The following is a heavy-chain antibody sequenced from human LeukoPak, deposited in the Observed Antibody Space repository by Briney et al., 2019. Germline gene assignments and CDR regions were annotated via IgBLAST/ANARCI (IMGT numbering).Heavy chain of an antibody. D-gene: IGHD3-10*01. CDR2: INPSGGST. J-gene: IGHJ5*02. CDR1: GYTFTSYY. V-gene: IGHV1-46*01. CDR3: ARERRPIGSSFAP. Sequence: GASVKVSCKASGYTFTSYYMHWVRQAPGQGLEWMGIINPSGGSTSYAQKFQGRVTMTRDTSTSTVYMGLSSLRSEDTAVYYCARERRPIGSSFAPGGQEPLVIVSS.